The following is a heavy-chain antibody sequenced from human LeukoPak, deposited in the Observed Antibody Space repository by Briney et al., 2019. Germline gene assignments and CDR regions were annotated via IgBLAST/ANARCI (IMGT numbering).Heavy chain of an antibody. J-gene: IGHJ4*02. Sequence: ASVKVSCKTSGYTFIDYYMHWVRQAPGQGLEWMGWINPNSGGTNYAQKFQGRVTMTRDTSISTAYMELSRLRSDDTAVYYCARTARDGYNWGGFDYWGQGTLVTVSS. CDR2: INPNSGGT. D-gene: IGHD2-21*01. V-gene: IGHV1-2*02. CDR3: ARTARDGYNWGGFDY. CDR1: GYTFIDYY.